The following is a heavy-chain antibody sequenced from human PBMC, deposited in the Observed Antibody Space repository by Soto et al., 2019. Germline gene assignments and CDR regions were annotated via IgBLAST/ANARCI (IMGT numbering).Heavy chain of an antibody. CDR2: ISGSGGST. Sequence: PGGSLRLSCAASGFTFSSYAMSWVRQAPGKGLEWVSAISGSGGSTYYADSVKGRFTISRDNSKNTLYLQMNSLRAEDTAVYYCAKDIVLMVYAIHDAFDIWGQGTMVTVS. V-gene: IGHV3-23*01. CDR3: AKDIVLMVYAIHDAFDI. J-gene: IGHJ3*02. D-gene: IGHD2-8*01. CDR1: GFTFSSYA.